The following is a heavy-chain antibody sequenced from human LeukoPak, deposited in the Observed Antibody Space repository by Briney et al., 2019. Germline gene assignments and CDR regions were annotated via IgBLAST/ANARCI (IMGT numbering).Heavy chain of an antibody. CDR2: IHPSTGNP. D-gene: IGHD3-16*02. V-gene: IGHV7-4-1*02. CDR3: ARAFQSLGGLSLPDY. Sequence: ASVKVSCKASGYSFTNYAMNWVRQAPGQGLEWMGWIHPSTGNPTYAQDFTGRVVFSLDTSVSTTYLQISSLKAEGTAVYFCARAFQSLGGLSLPDYWGQGTLVTVSS. J-gene: IGHJ4*02. CDR1: GYSFTNYA.